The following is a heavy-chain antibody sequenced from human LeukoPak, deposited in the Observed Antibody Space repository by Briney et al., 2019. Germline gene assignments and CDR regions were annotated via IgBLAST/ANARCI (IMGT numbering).Heavy chain of an antibody. D-gene: IGHD6-19*01. CDR1: GYTFTSYG. CDR2: ISAYNGNT. J-gene: IGHJ4*02. V-gene: IGHV1-18*01. Sequence: ASVKVSCKASGYTFTSYGISWVRQAPGQGLEWMGWISAYNGNTNYAQKLQGRVTTTTDTSTSTAYMELRSLRSDDTAVYYCASEIYGVVAVDYYFDYWGQGTLVTVSS. CDR3: ASEIYGVVAVDYYFDY.